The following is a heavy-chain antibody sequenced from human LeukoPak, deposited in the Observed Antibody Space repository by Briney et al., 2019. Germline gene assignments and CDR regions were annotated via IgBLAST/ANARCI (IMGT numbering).Heavy chain of an antibody. Sequence: SVTVSCKASGGTFSSYAISWVRQAPGQGLEWMGGIIPIFGTANYAQKFQGRVTITADESTSTAYMELSSLRSEDTAVYYCARDDPHGNWFDPWGQGTLVTVSS. J-gene: IGHJ5*02. CDR1: GGTFSSYA. CDR2: IIPIFGTA. V-gene: IGHV1-69*13. CDR3: ARDDPHGNWFDP.